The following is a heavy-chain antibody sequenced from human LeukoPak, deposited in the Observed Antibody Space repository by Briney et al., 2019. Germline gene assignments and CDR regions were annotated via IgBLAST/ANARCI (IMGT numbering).Heavy chain of an antibody. V-gene: IGHV3-23*01. CDR2: ISGSGGRT. J-gene: IGHJ4*02. D-gene: IGHD6-13*01. Sequence: GGSLRLSCAVSGFTFSSYVMTWVRQVPGKGLEWVSGISGSGGRTYYADSVKGRFTISRDNSKNTVYLQVNSLRAEGTAVYYCARDIAAAGLFFDYWGQGVLVTVSS. CDR3: ARDIAAAGLFFDY. CDR1: GFTFSSYV.